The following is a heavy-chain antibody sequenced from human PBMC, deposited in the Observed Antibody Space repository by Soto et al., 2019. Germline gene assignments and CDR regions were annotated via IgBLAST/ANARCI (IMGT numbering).Heavy chain of an antibody. V-gene: IGHV3-23*01. CDR2: ISGSGSDT. Sequence: PGGSLRLSCAASGFVFGNSAMSWVRQAPGKGLEWVSAISGSGSDTYYADSVKGRFTISRDNFNNTLFLQMGSLRSEDTAVYYCARSTRTYDISDAFDIWGQGTMVTVSS. CDR1: GFVFGNSA. J-gene: IGHJ3*02. D-gene: IGHD3-9*01. CDR3: ARSTRTYDISDAFDI.